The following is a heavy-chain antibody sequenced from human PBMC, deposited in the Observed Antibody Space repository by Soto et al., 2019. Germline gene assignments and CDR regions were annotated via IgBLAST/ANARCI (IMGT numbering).Heavy chain of an antibody. V-gene: IGHV1-18*01. Sequence: QVQLVQSGAEVKKPGASVKVSCKASGYTFTSYGISWVRQAPGQGLEWMGWISAYNGNTNYAQKLQGRVTMTTDTYARTADIELRSLRPDDTAVYYCERDSPHYDYVWWSYREGWFEPWGQGTLVTVSS. CDR2: ISAYNGNT. J-gene: IGHJ5*02. CDR1: GYTFTSYG. CDR3: ERDSPHYDYVWWSYREGWFEP. D-gene: IGHD3-16*02.